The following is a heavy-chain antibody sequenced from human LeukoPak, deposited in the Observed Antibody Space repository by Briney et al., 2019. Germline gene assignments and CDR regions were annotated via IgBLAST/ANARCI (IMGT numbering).Heavy chain of an antibody. CDR1: GGSISSYY. V-gene: IGHV4-4*07. CDR3: ARDEIVVVPAAYYYYMDV. D-gene: IGHD2-2*01. CDR2: IYTSGST. Sequence: SETLSLTCTVSGGSISSYYWSWIRQPAGKGLEWIGRIYTSGSTNYNPSLKSRVTMSVDTSKNQFSLKLSSVTAADTAVYYCARDEIVVVPAAYYYYMDVWGKGTTVTVSS. J-gene: IGHJ6*03.